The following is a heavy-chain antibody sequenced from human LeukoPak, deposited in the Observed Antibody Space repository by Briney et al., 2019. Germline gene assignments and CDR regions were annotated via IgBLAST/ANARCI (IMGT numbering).Heavy chain of an antibody. V-gene: IGHV5-10-1*01. J-gene: IGHJ4*02. D-gene: IGHD2-15*01. Sequence: GESLRISCKGSGYSFTSYWISWVRQIPGKGLEWMGRFDPSDSYTNYSPPFQGHVTISADKSISTAYLQWSSLKASDTAMYYCARRLYCSGGSCYHDFDYWGQGTLVTVSS. CDR1: GYSFTSYW. CDR3: ARRLYCSGGSCYHDFDY. CDR2: FDPSDSYT.